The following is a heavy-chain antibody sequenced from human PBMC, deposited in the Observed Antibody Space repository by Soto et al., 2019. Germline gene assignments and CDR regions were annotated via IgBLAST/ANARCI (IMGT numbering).Heavy chain of an antibody. Sequence: QVQLVESGGGLVKPGGSLRLSCVASAFTFSDYYMNWIRQAPGKGLEWVSYIGRSGTYKKYADSVKGRFTISRDNAKNSLYLQMNSLRAEDTAVYFCEAEYYYDTSGYFYYWGQGTLVTVSS. D-gene: IGHD3-22*01. V-gene: IGHV3-11*06. CDR3: EAEYYYDTSGYFYY. CDR2: IGRSGTYK. CDR1: AFTFSDYY. J-gene: IGHJ4*02.